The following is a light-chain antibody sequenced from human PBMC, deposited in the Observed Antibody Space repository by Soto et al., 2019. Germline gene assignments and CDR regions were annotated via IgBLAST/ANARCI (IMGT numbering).Light chain of an antibody. CDR1: QGISSY. J-gene: IGKJ3*01. CDR2: AAS. V-gene: IGKV1-9*01. Sequence: DILLTQSPSFLSASVGDRVTITCRASQGISSYLAWYQQKPGKAPKLLIYAASTLQSGVPSRFSGSGSGTEFTLTISSLQPEDFATYYCQQLNSYPRFTFGPGTKVDIK. CDR3: QQLNSYPRFT.